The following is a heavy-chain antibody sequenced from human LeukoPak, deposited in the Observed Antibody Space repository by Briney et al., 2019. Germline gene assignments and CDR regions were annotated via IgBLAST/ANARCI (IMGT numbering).Heavy chain of an antibody. CDR3: AKTGSSIAARPPVY. CDR1: GVSFSSSPYY. Sequence: SETLSLTCTVSGVSFSSSPYYWGWIRQPPGKGLEWIGSVYDSGSTYYNPSLKSRVTISLDTSKNQFSLKLTSVTAADTAVYYCAKTGSSIAARPPVYWGQGTLVTVSP. CDR2: VYDSGST. D-gene: IGHD6-6*01. J-gene: IGHJ4*02. V-gene: IGHV4-39*07.